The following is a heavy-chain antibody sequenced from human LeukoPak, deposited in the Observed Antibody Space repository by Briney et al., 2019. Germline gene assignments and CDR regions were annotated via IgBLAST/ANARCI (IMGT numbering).Heavy chain of an antibody. D-gene: IGHD6-6*01. V-gene: IGHV4-30-2*01. CDR1: GGSISSGGYY. Sequence: SETLSLTCTVSGGSISSGGYYWSWIRQPPGKGLEWIGYIYHSGSTYYNPSLKSRVTISVDRSKNQFSLKLSSVTAADTAVYYCARDSSSSGLDYWGXXTLVTVSS. CDR2: IYHSGST. J-gene: IGHJ4*02. CDR3: ARDSSSSGLDY.